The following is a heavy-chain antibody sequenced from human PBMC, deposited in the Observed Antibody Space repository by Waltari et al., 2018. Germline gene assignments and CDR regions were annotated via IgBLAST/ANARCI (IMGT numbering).Heavy chain of an antibody. CDR1: GGSLTAYY. Sequence: QVQLQESGPGLVKSSETLSLTCPVSGGSLTAYYWSWIRQPPGKGLEWIGHIYYSGTTDYNTSLKSRVTISVDTSKNQFALKLRSVTDADTAVYFCAREIYGGNSRPYDYWGQGTLVTVSS. D-gene: IGHD4-17*01. CDR3: AREIYGGNSRPYDY. V-gene: IGHV4-59*01. CDR2: IYYSGTT. J-gene: IGHJ4*02.